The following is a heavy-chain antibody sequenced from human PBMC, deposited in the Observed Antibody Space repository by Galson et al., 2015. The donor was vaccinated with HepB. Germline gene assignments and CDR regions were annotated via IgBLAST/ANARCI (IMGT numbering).Heavy chain of an antibody. Sequence: SLRLSCAASGFTFSNYYMSWIRQAPGKGLEWVSYISSSSSYTNYADSVKGRFTISRDNAKNSLYLQMNSLRAEDTAVYYCAREGITGTTGAFDIWGQGTMVTVSS. CDR3: AREGITGTTGAFDI. CDR1: GFTFSNYY. CDR2: ISSSSSYT. D-gene: IGHD1-7*01. V-gene: IGHV3-11*06. J-gene: IGHJ3*02.